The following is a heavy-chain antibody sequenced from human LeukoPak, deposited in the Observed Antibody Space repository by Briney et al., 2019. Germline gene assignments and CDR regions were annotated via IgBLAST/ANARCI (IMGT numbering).Heavy chain of an antibody. V-gene: IGHV3-13*01. CDR1: GFTFNYYD. CDR2: IRTTGDT. Sequence: HPGGSLRLSCAVSGFTFNYYDMHWVRQAPGKRLEWVSAIRTTGDTHYPDSVKGRFAMSREDAKNSVHLQMNTLRAGDTAVYYCARGVSYYYDNSGHPGWNFDLWGRGTLVTVSS. CDR3: ARGVSYYYDNSGHPGWNFDL. J-gene: IGHJ2*01. D-gene: IGHD3-22*01.